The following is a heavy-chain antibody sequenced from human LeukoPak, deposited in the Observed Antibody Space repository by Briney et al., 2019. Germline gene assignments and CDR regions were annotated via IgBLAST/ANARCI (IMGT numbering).Heavy chain of an antibody. Sequence: TGGSLRLSCAASGFTFSTYSMNWVRQAPGKGLEWVSSISSSSSYIYYADSVKGRFTISRDNAKNSLYLQMNSLRAEDTAVYYCARDLHCSSTSCSNGYWGQGTLVTVSS. V-gene: IGHV3-21*01. D-gene: IGHD2-2*01. J-gene: IGHJ4*02. CDR1: GFTFSTYS. CDR2: ISSSSSYI. CDR3: ARDLHCSSTSCSNGY.